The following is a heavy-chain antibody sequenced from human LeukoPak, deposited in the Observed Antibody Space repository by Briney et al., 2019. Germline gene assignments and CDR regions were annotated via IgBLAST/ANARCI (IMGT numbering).Heavy chain of an antibody. CDR1: GFTFDTYA. J-gene: IGHJ4*02. Sequence: HPGGSLRLSCAASGFTFDTYALTWVRQAPGKGLEWVSVIAAGGGGIQYAESVKGRFSISRDNSKKTLYLQMNNLRAEDTAMYYCAKYMPPTTVATRIFDCWGQGTLVTVSS. CDR3: AKYMPPTTVATRIFDC. CDR2: IAAGGGGI. V-gene: IGHV3-23*01. D-gene: IGHD4-23*01.